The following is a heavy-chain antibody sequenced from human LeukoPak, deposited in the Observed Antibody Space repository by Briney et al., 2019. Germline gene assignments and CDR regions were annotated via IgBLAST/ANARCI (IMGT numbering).Heavy chain of an antibody. CDR2: IYHSGST. CDR1: GYSISSDYY. J-gene: IGHJ4*02. V-gene: IGHV4-38-2*02. D-gene: IGHD3-10*01. Sequence: SETLSLTCTVSGYSISSDYYWGWVRQPPGKGLEWIASIYHSGSTHYSPSLKSRVTISVDTPKNQFSLKLSSVTAADTAMYYCARIYYGSGSYYRVDYWGQGTLVTVSS. CDR3: ARIYYGSGSYYRVDY.